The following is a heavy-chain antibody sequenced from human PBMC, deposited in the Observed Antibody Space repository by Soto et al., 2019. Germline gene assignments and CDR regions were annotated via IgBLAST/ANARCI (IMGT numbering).Heavy chain of an antibody. CDR2: IYYSGST. J-gene: IGHJ3*02. CDR1: GGSISSYY. CDR3: AREGGRDGYNFNPAFDI. D-gene: IGHD5-12*01. V-gene: IGHV4-59*01. Sequence: SETLSLTYTVSGGSISSYYWSWIRQPPGKGLEWIGYIYYSGSTNYNPSLKSRVTISVDTSKNQFSLKLSSVTAADTAVYYCAREGGRDGYNFNPAFDIWGRGTMVTVSS.